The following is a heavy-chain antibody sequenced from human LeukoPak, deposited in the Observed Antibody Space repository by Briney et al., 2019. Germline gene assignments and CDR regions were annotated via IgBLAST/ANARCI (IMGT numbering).Heavy chain of an antibody. J-gene: IGHJ6*03. Sequence: SETLSLTCTVPGGSISSYYWSWIRQSPGKGLEWIGYIYYSGSTNYNPSLKSRVTISVDTSKNQFSLKLSSVTAADTAVYYCARDIAAAGSYYYYYMDVWGKGTTVTVS. CDR3: ARDIAAAGSYYYYYMDV. CDR2: IYYSGST. V-gene: IGHV4-59*12. CDR1: GGSISSYY. D-gene: IGHD6-13*01.